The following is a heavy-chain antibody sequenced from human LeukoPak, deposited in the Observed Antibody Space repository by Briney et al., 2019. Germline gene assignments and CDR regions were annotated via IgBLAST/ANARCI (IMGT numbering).Heavy chain of an antibody. J-gene: IGHJ4*02. CDR2: ISYDGSNK. CDR3: ARNYYGSGHFDY. Sequence: PGRSLRLSCAASGFTFSSYAMHWVRQAPGKGLEWVAVISYDGSNKYYADSVKGRFTISRDNSKSTLYLQMNSLRAEDTAVYYCARNYYGSGHFDYWGQGTLVTVSS. V-gene: IGHV3-30*04. CDR1: GFTFSSYA. D-gene: IGHD3-10*01.